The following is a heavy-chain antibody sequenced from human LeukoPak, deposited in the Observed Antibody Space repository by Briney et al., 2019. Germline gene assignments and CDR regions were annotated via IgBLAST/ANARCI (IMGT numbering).Heavy chain of an antibody. CDR3: TTVPFDIVVVPAAIVRGL. CDR2: IRSKANSYAT. D-gene: IGHD2-2*01. V-gene: IGHV3-73*01. J-gene: IGHJ4*02. CDR1: GFTFSGSA. Sequence: GGSLRLSCAASGFTFSGSAMHWVRQASGKGLEWVGRIRSKANSYATTYAASVKGRFTISRDDSKNTAYLQMNSLKTEDTAVYYCTTVPFDIVVVPAAIVRGLWGQGTLVTVSS.